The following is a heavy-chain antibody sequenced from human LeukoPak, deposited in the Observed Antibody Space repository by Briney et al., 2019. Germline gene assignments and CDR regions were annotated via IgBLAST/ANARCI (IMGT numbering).Heavy chain of an antibody. CDR2: IKSKTDGGTT. V-gene: IGHV3-15*01. D-gene: IGHD3-16*02. CDR3: STDEYDYVWGSYRYSGEYYFDY. Sequence: PGRSLRLSCAASGFTFSNAWMSWVRQAPGKGLEWVGFIKSKTDGGTTDYAAPVKGRFTISRGDSKNTLYLQMNSLKTEDTAVYYCSTDEYDYVWGSYRYSGEYYFDYWGQGTLVTVSS. J-gene: IGHJ4*02. CDR1: GFTFSNAW.